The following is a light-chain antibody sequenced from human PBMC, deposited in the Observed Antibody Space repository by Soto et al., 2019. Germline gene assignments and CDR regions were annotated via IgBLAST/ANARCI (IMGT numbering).Light chain of an antibody. J-gene: IGKJ1*01. Sequence: EIVMTQSPATLSVSPGERAIVSCRASQSVSTHLAWFQQRPGQTPRLLIYDASTRAPGIPARFSGSGSGTEFTLTISRLEPEDFAVYYCQQRQSWPRTFGQGTKVDI. CDR3: QQRQSWPRT. V-gene: IGKV3D-15*01. CDR2: DAS. CDR1: QSVSTH.